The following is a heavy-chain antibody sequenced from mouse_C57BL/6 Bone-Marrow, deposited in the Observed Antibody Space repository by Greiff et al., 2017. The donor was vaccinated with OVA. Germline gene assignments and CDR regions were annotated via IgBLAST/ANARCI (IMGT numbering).Heavy chain of an antibody. Sequence: VQLQQSGAALVRPGASVTLSCTASGFNIKDDYMHWVKQRPEQGLEWIGWIDPANGDTEYASQFQGKATITADTSTNTAYLQLSRLPSEDTAVYYYTTMYYYGSSYSYWYFDVWGTGTTVTVTS. CDR2: IDPANGDT. V-gene: IGHV14-4*01. D-gene: IGHD1-1*01. J-gene: IGHJ1*03. CDR1: GFNIKDDY. CDR3: TTMYYYGSSYSYWYFDV.